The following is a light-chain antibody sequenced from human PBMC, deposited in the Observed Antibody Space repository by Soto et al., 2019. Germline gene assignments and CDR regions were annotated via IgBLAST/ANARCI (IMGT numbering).Light chain of an antibody. Sequence: DLQMTQSPSTLSASVGDRVTITCRASQSISSWLAWYQQKPGKAPKLLIYKASSLESGVPSRFSGSGSGTEFTLTISSLQPVDFATYYCQQYNTGGFTFGPGTNVDIK. CDR2: KAS. CDR1: QSISSW. V-gene: IGKV1-5*03. J-gene: IGKJ3*01. CDR3: QQYNTGGFT.